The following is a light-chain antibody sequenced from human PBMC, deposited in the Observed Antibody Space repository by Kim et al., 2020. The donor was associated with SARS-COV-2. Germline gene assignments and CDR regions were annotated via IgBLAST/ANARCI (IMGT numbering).Light chain of an antibody. V-gene: IGKV2-28*01. Sequence: DVVMTQSPPSLPVTPGEPASMSCRSSQSLLDSYGNNNLDWYLQKPGQSPKLLVYLGSNRASGVPDRFSGSGSGTDFTLRISRVEAEEVGTSYCLHALQTPRGWTFGQGTKVDIK. J-gene: IGKJ1*01. CDR3: LHALQTPRGWT. CDR1: QSLLDSYGNNN. CDR2: LGS.